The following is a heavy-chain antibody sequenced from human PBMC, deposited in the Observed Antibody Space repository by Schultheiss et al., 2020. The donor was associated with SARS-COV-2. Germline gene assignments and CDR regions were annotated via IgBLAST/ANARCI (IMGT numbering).Heavy chain of an antibody. CDR3: AKSHAGDPTMIVVVTPYYFDY. CDR2: ISYDGSNK. CDR1: GFTFSSYA. J-gene: IGHJ4*02. D-gene: IGHD3-22*01. Sequence: GGSLRLSCAASGFTFSSYAMSWVRQAPGKGLEWVAVISYDGSNKYYADSVKGRFTISRDNSKNTLYLQMNSLRAEDTAVYYCAKSHAGDPTMIVVVTPYYFDYWGQGTLVTVSS. V-gene: IGHV3-30*18.